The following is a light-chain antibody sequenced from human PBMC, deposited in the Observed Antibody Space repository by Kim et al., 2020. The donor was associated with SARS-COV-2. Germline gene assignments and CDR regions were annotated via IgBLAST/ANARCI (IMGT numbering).Light chain of an antibody. J-gene: IGKJ2*01. CDR3: QQSYSSPYT. CDR1: QSIASY. V-gene: IGKV1-39*01. CDR2: AAS. Sequence: SVSGGDRVSITCRASQSIASYLDWYRQKPGKAPTLLIYAASSLQSGVPSRFSGGGSGTDFTLTISNLQPEDFATYYCQQSYSSPYTFGQGTKLEI.